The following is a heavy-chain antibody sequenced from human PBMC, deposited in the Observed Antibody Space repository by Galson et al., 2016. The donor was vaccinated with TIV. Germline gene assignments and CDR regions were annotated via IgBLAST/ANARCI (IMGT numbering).Heavy chain of an antibody. CDR3: ARAVSHSALAASDI. CDR2: FIPMLRIA. D-gene: IGHD6-6*01. Sequence: QSGAEVKQPGASVKVSCKASGGTFISYTITWVRQAPGQGLEWTGAFIPMLRIANYAQKIEGRVTLTADRSRTTAYMDLSSLRSDDTAIYYCARAVSHSALAASDIWGQGTMVTVSS. J-gene: IGHJ3*02. V-gene: IGHV1-69*10. CDR1: GGTFISYT.